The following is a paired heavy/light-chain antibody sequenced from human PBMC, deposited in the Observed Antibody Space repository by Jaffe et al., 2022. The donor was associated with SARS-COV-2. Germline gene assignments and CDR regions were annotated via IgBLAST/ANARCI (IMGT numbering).Heavy chain of an antibody. V-gene: IGHV2-5*02. D-gene: IGHD1-1*01. J-gene: IGHJ4*02. Sequence: QITLNESGPALVKPTQTLTLTCTFSGFSLTTSGVAVGWIRQPPGKALEWLALVYWDDDKRYSPSLESRLTITKDTSKNQVVLAMTNMDPLDTATYYCARLGTGPENYWGRGILVTVSS. CDR1: GFSLTTSGVA. CDR2: VYWDDDK. CDR3: ARLGTGPENY.
Light chain of an antibody. J-gene: IGKJ4*01. CDR3: QQSYTRPVT. V-gene: IGKV1-39*01. Sequence: DIQMTQSPSSLSASVGDRITITCRASQSIRIHLSWYQQKPGKAPKLVIFTASSLQSGVPSRFSGSGSGTDFTLTITGLQPEDFATYYCQQSYTRPVTFGGGTKVEIK. CDR2: TAS. CDR1: QSIRIH.